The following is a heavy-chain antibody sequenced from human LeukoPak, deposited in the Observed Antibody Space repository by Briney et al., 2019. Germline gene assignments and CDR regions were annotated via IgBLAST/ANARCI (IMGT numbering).Heavy chain of an antibody. CDR1: GFTFSSYA. CDR2: ISGSGGST. D-gene: IGHD4-17*01. J-gene: IGHJ6*02. V-gene: IGHV3-23*01. Sequence: GGSLRLSCAASGFTFSSYAMSRVRQAPGKGLEWVSAISGSGGSTYYADSVKGRFTISRDNSKNTLYLQMNSLRAEDTAVYYCAKGDYGDYGMDVWGQGTTVTVSS. CDR3: AKGDYGDYGMDV.